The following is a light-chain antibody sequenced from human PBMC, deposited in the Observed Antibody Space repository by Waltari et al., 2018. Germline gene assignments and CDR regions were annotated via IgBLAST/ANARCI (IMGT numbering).Light chain of an antibody. CDR2: DVT. V-gene: IGLV2-11*01. CDR3: CSYADTYGFL. CDR1: SRAVGFYKF. J-gene: IGLJ1*01. Sequence: QSALTQPPSVSGSLGQSVTISCSGTSRAVGFYKFVSCYRQHPDKVPKLLMFDVTKRHAGVPDRCSAAKSGNTASLTISGFQADDEGDYYCCSYADTYGFLFGTGTTVTVL.